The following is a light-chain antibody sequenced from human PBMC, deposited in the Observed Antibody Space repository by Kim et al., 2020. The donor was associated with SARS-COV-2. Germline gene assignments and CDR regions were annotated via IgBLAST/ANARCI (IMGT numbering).Light chain of an antibody. V-gene: IGLV3-19*01. J-gene: IGLJ3*02. CDR2: GKN. CDR1: SLRSYY. Sequence: SSELTQDPAVSVALGQTVRITCQGDSLRSYYASWYQQKPSQAPVLVIYGKNNRPSGIPDRFSGSNSRNTASLTITGAQAEDEADYYCNSRDSSGNHWVFG. CDR3: NSRDSSGNHWV.